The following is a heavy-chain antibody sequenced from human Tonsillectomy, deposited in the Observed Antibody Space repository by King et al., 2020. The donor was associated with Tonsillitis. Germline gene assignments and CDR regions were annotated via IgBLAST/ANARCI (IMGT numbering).Heavy chain of an antibody. CDR2: ISWNSGSI. V-gene: IGHV3-9*01. CDR1: GFTFDDYA. J-gene: IGHJ4*02. D-gene: IGHD6-19*01. CDR3: AKDMSGAVAGDFDY. Sequence: VQLVESGGGLVQPGRSLRLSCAASGFTFDDYAMHWVRQAPGKGLEWVSGISWNSGSIGYADSVKGRFTISRDNAKNSLYLPMNSLRAEDTALYYCAKDMSGAVAGDFDYWGQGTLVTVSS.